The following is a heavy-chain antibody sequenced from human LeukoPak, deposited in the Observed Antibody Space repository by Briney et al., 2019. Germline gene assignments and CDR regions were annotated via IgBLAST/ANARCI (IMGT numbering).Heavy chain of an antibody. CDR3: AISPTSIPGGA. J-gene: IGHJ5*02. V-gene: IGHV3-7*01. CDR1: GFSFSRYW. Sequence: GGSLRLSCAASGFSFSRYWVSWVRQAPGKGLEWVANIHEDGREKYYVDSVKGRFTISRDNAKNSLYLQMNGLRAEDTAVHYCAISPTSIPGGAWGQGTLVTVSS. CDR2: IHEDGREK. D-gene: IGHD2-21*01.